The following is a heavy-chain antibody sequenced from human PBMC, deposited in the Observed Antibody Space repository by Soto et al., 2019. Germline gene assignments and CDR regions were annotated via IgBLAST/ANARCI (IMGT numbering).Heavy chain of an antibody. CDR2: ISYDASAS. V-gene: IGHV3-30-3*01. Sequence: QVQLVESGGGVVQPGTSLRLSCAASGITFSAFAMHWVRQAPGKGLEWVARISYDASASSNADSVKGRFTISRDNSRSTLYLQMNSLRTEDTAIYYCVRDYNDRSGRFDYWGQGALVTVSS. J-gene: IGHJ4*02. CDR1: GITFSAFA. CDR3: VRDYNDRSGRFDY. D-gene: IGHD3-22*01.